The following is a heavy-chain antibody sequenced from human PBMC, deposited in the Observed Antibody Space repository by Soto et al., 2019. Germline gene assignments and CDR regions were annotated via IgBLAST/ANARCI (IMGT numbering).Heavy chain of an antibody. D-gene: IGHD3-22*01. V-gene: IGHV4-4*02. Sequence: QVQLQELGPGLVKPSGTLSLTCTISGVSISSGKWWSWVRQPPGEALEWIGEIFHTGNTDYKPSLKSRVSILVDKSKNQFSLNLDSVTAADTAVYYCARNLFDSRGYPPEVWGQGILVTVSS. CDR3: ARNLFDSRGYPPEV. J-gene: IGHJ4*02. CDR1: GVSISSGKW. CDR2: IFHTGNT.